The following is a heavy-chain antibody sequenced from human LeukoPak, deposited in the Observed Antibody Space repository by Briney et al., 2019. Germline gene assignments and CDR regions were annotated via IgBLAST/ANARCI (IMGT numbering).Heavy chain of an antibody. D-gene: IGHD3-22*01. V-gene: IGHV3-9*01. CDR1: GFTFDEYA. J-gene: IGHJ6*02. CDR2: ISWNSGTI. CDR3: AKSARLVITVRSPMDV. Sequence: GGSLRLSCTASGFTFDEYAMHWVRQVPGKGPEWVSGISWNSGTIDYADSVKGRFTISRDNAKRSVYLQMNFLRDEDTALYYCAKSARLVITVRSPMDVWGQGTTVIVSS.